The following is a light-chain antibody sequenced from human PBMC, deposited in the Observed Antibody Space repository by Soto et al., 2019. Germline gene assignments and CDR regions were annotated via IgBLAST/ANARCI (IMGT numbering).Light chain of an antibody. Sequence: DIQMTQSPSTLSASVGDRVTITCRASQSISSWLAWYQQKPGKAPKLLIYKASSFESGVPSRFSGKGSGTEFTLTISSLQPDDFATYYCQQYNSYPYTFGHGTKLEIK. J-gene: IGKJ2*01. V-gene: IGKV1-5*03. CDR1: QSISSW. CDR3: QQYNSYPYT. CDR2: KAS.